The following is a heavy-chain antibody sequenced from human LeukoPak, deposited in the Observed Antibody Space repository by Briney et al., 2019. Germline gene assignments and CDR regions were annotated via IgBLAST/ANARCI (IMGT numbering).Heavy chain of an antibody. CDR3: ARREITYYYGSGSLSGHFDY. Sequence: GESLKISCKGSGYRFSSYWIGWVRQMPGKGLEWMGIIYHGDSDTRYSPSFQGLVTISADKSISTAYLQWSSLKASDTAMYYCARREITYYYGSGSLSGHFDYWGQGTLVTVSS. J-gene: IGHJ4*02. CDR1: GYRFSSYW. V-gene: IGHV5-51*01. CDR2: IYHGDSDT. D-gene: IGHD3-10*01.